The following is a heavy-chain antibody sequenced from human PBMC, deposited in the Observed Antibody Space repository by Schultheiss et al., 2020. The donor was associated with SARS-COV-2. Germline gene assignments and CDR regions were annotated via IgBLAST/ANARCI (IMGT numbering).Heavy chain of an antibody. CDR3: ARVMGSRDKFDY. Sequence: ASVKVSCKASGGTFSSYAISWVRQAPGQGLEWMGGINPNSGGTNYAQKFQGRVTMTRDTSTSTVYMELSSLRSEDTAVYYCARVMGSRDKFDYWGQGTLVTVSS. CDR2: INPNSGGT. V-gene: IGHV1-2*02. D-gene: IGHD6-13*01. CDR1: GGTFSSYA. J-gene: IGHJ4*02.